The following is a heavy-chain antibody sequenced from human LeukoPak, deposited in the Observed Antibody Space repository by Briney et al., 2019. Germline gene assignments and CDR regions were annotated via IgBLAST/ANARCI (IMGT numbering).Heavy chain of an antibody. CDR1: GYTFTSYD. CDR3: ARGRSRPGSYFFDRLDY. Sequence: GASVKVSCKASGYTFTSYDINWVRQATGQGLEWMGWMNPNSGNTGYAQKFQGRVTITRNTSISTAYMELSSLRSEDTAVYYCARGRSRPGSYFFDRLDYWGQGTLVTVSS. CDR2: MNPNSGNT. V-gene: IGHV1-8*03. J-gene: IGHJ4*02. D-gene: IGHD3-10*01.